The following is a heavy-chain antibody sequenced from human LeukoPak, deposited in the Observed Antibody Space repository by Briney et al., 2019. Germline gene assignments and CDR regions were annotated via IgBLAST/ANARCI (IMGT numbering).Heavy chain of an antibody. CDR3: ARASSSSGYYFDY. V-gene: IGHV3-21*01. CDR2: ISSSSSYI. Sequence: PGGSPRLSCAASGFTFSSCSMNWVRQAPGKGLEWVSSISSSSSYIYYADSVKGRFTISRDNAKNSLYLQMNSLRAEDTAVYYCARASSSSGYYFDYWGQGTLVTVSS. J-gene: IGHJ4*02. CDR1: GFTFSSCS. D-gene: IGHD6-6*01.